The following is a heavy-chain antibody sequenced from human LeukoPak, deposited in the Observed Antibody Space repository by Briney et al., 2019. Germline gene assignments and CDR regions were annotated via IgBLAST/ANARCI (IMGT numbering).Heavy chain of an antibody. CDR1: GFTFSSYW. CDR2: IKQDGSEK. V-gene: IGHV3-7*01. CDR3: ARGADKYYYDSSGYSWFDP. D-gene: IGHD3-22*01. Sequence: PGGSLRLSCAASGFTFSSYWMSWVRQAPGKGLEWVANIKQDGSEKYYVDSVKGRFTISRDNAKNSLYLQMNSLRAEDTAVYYCARGADKYYYDSSGYSWFDPWGQGTLVNVSS. J-gene: IGHJ5*02.